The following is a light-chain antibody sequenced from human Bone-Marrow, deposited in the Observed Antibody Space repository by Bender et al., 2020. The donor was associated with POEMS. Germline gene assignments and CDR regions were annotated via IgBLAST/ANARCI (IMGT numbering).Light chain of an antibody. J-gene: IGLJ3*02. Sequence: QSALTQPASVSGSPGQSITISCTGTSNNVGSYNLVSWYQQHPGKVPKLMIYDVSNRPSGVSNRFSGSKSGSTASLTISGLQAEDEADYYCNSYTSSATRVFGGGTKLTVL. V-gene: IGLV2-14*02. CDR1: SNNVGSYNL. CDR3: NSYTSSATRV. CDR2: DVS.